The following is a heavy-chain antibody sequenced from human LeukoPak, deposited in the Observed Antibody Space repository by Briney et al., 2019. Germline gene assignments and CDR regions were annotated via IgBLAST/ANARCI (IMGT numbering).Heavy chain of an antibody. J-gene: IGHJ4*02. CDR1: GDSVSSNSAA. D-gene: IGHD3-22*01. Sequence: SQTLSLTCAISGDSVSSNSAAWNWIRQSPSRDLEWLGRTYYRSKWYNDYAVSVKSRITINPDTSKNQFSLQLNSVTPEDTAVYYCAREGRYYDSSGYYRTDYYFDYWGQGTLVTVSS. V-gene: IGHV6-1*01. CDR2: TYYRSKWYN. CDR3: AREGRYYDSSGYYRTDYYFDY.